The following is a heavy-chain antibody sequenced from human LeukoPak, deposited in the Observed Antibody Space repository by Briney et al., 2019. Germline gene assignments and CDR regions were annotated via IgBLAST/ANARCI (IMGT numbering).Heavy chain of an antibody. CDR3: AKRGWYLDY. V-gene: IGHV3-23*01. J-gene: IGHJ4*02. CDR2: ISGSSGST. Sequence: GGSLRLSCAASGFTFSSYAMSWVRQAPGKGLEWVSAISGSSGSTYYADSVNGRFTISRDNSKNTLYLQRNSLRAEDSAVYYCAKRGWYLDYWGQGTLVTVSS. D-gene: IGHD6-19*01. CDR1: GFTFSSYA.